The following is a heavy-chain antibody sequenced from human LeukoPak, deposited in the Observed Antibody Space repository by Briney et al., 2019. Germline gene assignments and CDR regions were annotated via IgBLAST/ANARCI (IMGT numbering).Heavy chain of an antibody. CDR1: GYTFTRYY. CDR2: IDPNGGST. J-gene: IGHJ6*03. CDR3: ARHLIKDIVVVPATPPSYYMDV. D-gene: IGHD2-2*01. Sequence: ASVKLSRKASGYTFTRYYMHWVRQAPGPGLEWMGMIDPNGGSTTYAEKFQGRVTMTRDTSTSTVYMERRSLGSEDTAVYFCARHLIKDIVVVPATPPSYYMDVWGKGTTVTVSS. V-gene: IGHV1-46*01.